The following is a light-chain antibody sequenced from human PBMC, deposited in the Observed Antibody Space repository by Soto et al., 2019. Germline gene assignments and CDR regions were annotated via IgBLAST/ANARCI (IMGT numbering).Light chain of an antibody. J-gene: IGLJ2*01. Sequence: QPVLTQSPSASASLGASVKLTCTLSSGHSSYAIAWHQQQPEKGPRYLMKLNSDGSHSKGDGIPDRFSGSSSGAERYIIISILQSADAADYYCQTWGTGIVVFGGGTKLTVL. CDR1: SGHSSYA. V-gene: IGLV4-69*01. CDR2: LNSDGSH. CDR3: QTWGTGIVV.